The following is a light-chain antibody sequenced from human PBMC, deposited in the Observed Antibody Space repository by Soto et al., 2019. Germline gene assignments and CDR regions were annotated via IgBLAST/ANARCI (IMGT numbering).Light chain of an antibody. V-gene: IGKV1-17*01. J-gene: IGKJ5*01. CDR2: AAS. CDR3: RQHNSFPIT. CDR1: QVIRND. Sequence: IPMAQSPSSLSPYPGDRATITCRARQVIRNDLSWYQQRPGRDPKLLIYAASTLQSGVPSRFSGSGSGTEFTLTITSLQPEDSATYYCRQHNSFPITFGQGTRLEIK.